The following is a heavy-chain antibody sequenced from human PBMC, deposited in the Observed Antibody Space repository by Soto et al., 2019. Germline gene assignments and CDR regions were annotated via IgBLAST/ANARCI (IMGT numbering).Heavy chain of an antibody. V-gene: IGHV4-34*01. CDR2: INHSGST. D-gene: IGHD6-6*01. CDR1: GGSFSGYY. CDR3: ARGIAARFSY. J-gene: IGHJ4*02. Sequence: QVQLQQWGAGLLKPSETLSLTCAVYGGSFSGYYWSWIRQPPGKGLEWIGEINHSGSTNYNPSIKSRVTISVDTSKNQFSLKLSSVTAADTAVYYCARGIAARFSYWGQGTLVTVSS.